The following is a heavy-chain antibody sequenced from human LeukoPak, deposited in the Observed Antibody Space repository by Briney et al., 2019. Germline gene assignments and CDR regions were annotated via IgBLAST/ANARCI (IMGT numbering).Heavy chain of an antibody. CDR3: ARGLRGYSGYDSGGY. V-gene: IGHV4-39*01. J-gene: IGHJ4*02. D-gene: IGHD5-12*01. CDR1: GGSISSSSYY. CDR2: IYYSGST. Sequence: SETLSLTCTVSGGSISSSSYYWGWIRQPPGKGLEWIGNIYYSGSTYYNPSLKSRVTISVDTSKNQFSLKLSSVTAADTAVYYCARGLRGYSGYDSGGYWGQGTLVTVSS.